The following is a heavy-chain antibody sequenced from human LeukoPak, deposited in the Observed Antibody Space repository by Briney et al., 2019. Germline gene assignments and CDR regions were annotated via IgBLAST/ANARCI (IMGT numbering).Heavy chain of an antibody. CDR2: IIPIFGTA. CDR1: GYTFTGYA. Sequence: ASVKVSCKASGYTFTGYAMNWVRQAPGQGLEWMGGIIPIFGTANYAQKFQGRVTITADESTSTAYMELSSLRSEDTAVYYCARDRTRGYCSGGSCYPGPNWFDPWGQGTLVTVSS. CDR3: ARDRTRGYCSGGSCYPGPNWFDP. V-gene: IGHV1-69*13. J-gene: IGHJ5*02. D-gene: IGHD2-15*01.